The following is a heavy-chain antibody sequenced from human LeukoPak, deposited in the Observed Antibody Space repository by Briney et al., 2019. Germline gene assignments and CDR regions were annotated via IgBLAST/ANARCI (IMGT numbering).Heavy chain of an antibody. Sequence: PGRSLRLSCAASGFTFSSYGMHWVRQAPGKGLEWVAVIWYDGSNKYYADSVKGRFTISRDNSKNTLYLQMNSLRAEDTAVYYCAKVFLEDFWSPDFDYWGQGTLVTVSS. V-gene: IGHV3-33*06. D-gene: IGHD3-3*01. CDR2: IWYDGSNK. CDR1: GFTFSSYG. J-gene: IGHJ4*02. CDR3: AKVFLEDFWSPDFDY.